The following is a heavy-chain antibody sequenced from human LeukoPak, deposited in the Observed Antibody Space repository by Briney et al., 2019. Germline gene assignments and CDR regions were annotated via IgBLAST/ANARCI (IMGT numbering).Heavy chain of an antibody. J-gene: IGHJ5*02. Sequence: GASVKVSCKASGYTFTGYYMHWVRQAPGQGLEWMGWINPNSGGTNYAQKFQGRVTMTRDTSISTAYMELSRLRSDDTAVYYCAGLLWFGDLEEFDPWGQGTLVTVSS. V-gene: IGHV1-2*02. D-gene: IGHD3-10*01. CDR1: GYTFTGYY. CDR2: INPNSGGT. CDR3: AGLLWFGDLEEFDP.